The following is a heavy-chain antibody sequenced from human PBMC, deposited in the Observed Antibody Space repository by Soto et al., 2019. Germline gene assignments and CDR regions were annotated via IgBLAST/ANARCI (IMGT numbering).Heavy chain of an antibody. Sequence: SETLSLTCAVYGGSFSGYYWSWIRQPPGKGLEWIGEINHSGSTNYNPSLKSRVTISVDTSKNQFSLKLSSVTAADTAVYYCASTGYSSSWFDYWGQGTLVTVPS. CDR1: GGSFSGYY. CDR2: INHSGST. CDR3: ASTGYSSSWFDY. D-gene: IGHD6-13*01. J-gene: IGHJ4*02. V-gene: IGHV4-34*01.